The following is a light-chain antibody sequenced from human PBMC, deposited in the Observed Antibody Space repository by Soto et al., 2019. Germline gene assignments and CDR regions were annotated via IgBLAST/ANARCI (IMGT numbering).Light chain of an antibody. CDR1: SSNIGSNT. CDR2: GNN. CDR3: AAWDDSLNGVL. V-gene: IGLV1-44*01. Sequence: QSVLTQPPSASGTPGQRVTISCSGSSSNIGSNTVNWYQQLPGTAPKLLIYGNNQRPSGVPDRVSGSKSGTSASLAISGLQSEDEADYYCAAWDDSLNGVLFGGGTKLTVL. J-gene: IGLJ2*01.